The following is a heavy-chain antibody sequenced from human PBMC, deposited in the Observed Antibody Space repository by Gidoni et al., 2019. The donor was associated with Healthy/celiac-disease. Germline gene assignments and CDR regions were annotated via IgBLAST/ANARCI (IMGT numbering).Heavy chain of an antibody. V-gene: IGHV1-18*01. D-gene: IGHD3-22*01. CDR3: ARDRDTMIVVVGYDYGMDV. J-gene: IGHJ6*02. CDR1: GYTFTSSG. CDR2: ISAYNGNT. Sequence: QVQLVQSGAEVKTPGASVKVSCKASGYTFTSSGISWVRQAPGQGLEWMGWISAYNGNTNYAQKLQGRVTRTTDKSTSTAYRELRSRRSDDTAGYYCARDRDTMIVVVGYDYGMDVWGQGTTVTVSS.